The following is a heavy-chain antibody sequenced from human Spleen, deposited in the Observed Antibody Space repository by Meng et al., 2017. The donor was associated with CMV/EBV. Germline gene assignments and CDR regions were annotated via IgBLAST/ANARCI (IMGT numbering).Heavy chain of an antibody. CDR3: LKSDGYYGMDV. CDR2: ISSSSSYI. CDR1: GFTFSSYS. Sequence: GESLKISCAASGFTFSSYSMNWVRQAPGKGLEWVSSISSSSSYIYYADSVKGRFTISRNNAKNSLYLQMNSLRAEDTAVYYCLKSDGYYGMDVWGQGTTVTVSS. V-gene: IGHV3-21*01. J-gene: IGHJ6*02.